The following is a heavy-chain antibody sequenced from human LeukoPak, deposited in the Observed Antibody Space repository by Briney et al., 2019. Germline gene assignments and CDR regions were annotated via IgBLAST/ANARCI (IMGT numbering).Heavy chain of an antibody. V-gene: IGHV3-74*01. CDR3: ARGNRASSSSWTVDY. Sequence: GGSLRLSCAASGFTFSSYWMSWVRQAPGKGLVWVSRINSDGSSTSYADSVKGRFTISRDNAKNTLYLQMNSLRAEDTAVYYCARGNRASSSSWTVDYWGQGTLVTVSS. J-gene: IGHJ4*02. CDR2: INSDGSST. D-gene: IGHD6-13*01. CDR1: GFTFSSYW.